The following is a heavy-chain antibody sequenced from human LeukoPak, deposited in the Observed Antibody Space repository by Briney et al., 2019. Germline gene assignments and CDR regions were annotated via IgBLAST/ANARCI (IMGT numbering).Heavy chain of an antibody. CDR2: IYPGDSDT. J-gene: IGHJ4*02. D-gene: IGHD3-22*01. CDR3: ARPDYYDTSGYWAPGY. CDR1: GYSFTGYW. Sequence: HGESLKISCKGSGYSFTGYWIAWVRQMPGKGLEWMGIIYPGDSDTRYSPSFQGQVTISADKSISTAYLQWSSLKASDTAMYYCARPDYYDTSGYWAPGYWGQGTLVTVSS. V-gene: IGHV5-51*01.